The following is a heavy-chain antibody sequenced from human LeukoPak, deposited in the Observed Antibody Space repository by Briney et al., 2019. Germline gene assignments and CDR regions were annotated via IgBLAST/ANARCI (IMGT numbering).Heavy chain of an antibody. Sequence: GGSLRLSCAASGFTFSSYSMNWVRQAPGKRLEWVSSISSSSSYIYYADSVKGRFTISRDNAKNSLYLQMNSLRAEDTAVYYCARRRDYYDSSGSSLCFDYWGQGTLVTVSS. CDR1: GFTFSSYS. CDR2: ISSSSSYI. V-gene: IGHV3-21*01. D-gene: IGHD3-22*01. J-gene: IGHJ4*02. CDR3: ARRRDYYDSSGSSLCFDY.